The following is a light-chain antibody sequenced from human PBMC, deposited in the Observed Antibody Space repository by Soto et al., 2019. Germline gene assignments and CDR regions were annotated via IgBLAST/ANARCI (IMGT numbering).Light chain of an antibody. CDR1: SSDVGSYNL. V-gene: IGLV2-23*01. J-gene: IGLJ1*01. CDR3: CSYAGSSPGV. CDR2: EGS. Sequence: QSVLTQPASVSASPGQSITISCTGTSSDVGSYNLVSWYQQHPGKAPKLMIYEGSKRPSGVSNRFSGPKSGNTASLTISGLQAEDVADYYCCSYAGSSPGVFGTGPK.